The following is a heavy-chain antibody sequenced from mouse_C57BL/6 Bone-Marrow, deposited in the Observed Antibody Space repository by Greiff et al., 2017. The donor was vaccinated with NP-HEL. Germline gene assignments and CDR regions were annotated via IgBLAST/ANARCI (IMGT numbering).Heavy chain of an antibody. D-gene: IGHD1-1*01. CDR2: ISDGGSYT. Sequence: EVKLMESGGGLVKPGGSLKLSCAASGFTFSSYALSWVRQTPEKRLEWVATISDGGSYTYYPDNVTGRFTISRDNAKNNLYLQMSHLKSEDTAMYYCARHYGSSFYYSMDYWGQGTSVTVSS. CDR1: GFTFSSYA. V-gene: IGHV5-4*03. J-gene: IGHJ4*01. CDR3: ARHYGSSFYYSMDY.